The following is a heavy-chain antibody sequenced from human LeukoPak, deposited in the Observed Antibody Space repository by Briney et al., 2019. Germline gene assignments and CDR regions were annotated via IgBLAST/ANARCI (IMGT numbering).Heavy chain of an antibody. D-gene: IGHD4-17*01. V-gene: IGHV3-23*01. CDR2: ISGSGSTT. CDR1: GFTFSSYA. Sequence: GGSLRLSCTSSGFTFSSYAMSWVRQAPGKGLHWVSSISGSGSTTNYADSVKGRFTISRDNSKNTLSLHMNSLRVEDTAIYYCAKGALTTVTTLADYWGQGTPVTVSS. CDR3: AKGALTTVTTLADY. J-gene: IGHJ4*02.